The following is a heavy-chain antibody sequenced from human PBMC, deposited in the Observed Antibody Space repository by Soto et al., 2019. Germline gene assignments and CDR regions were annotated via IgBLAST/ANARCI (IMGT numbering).Heavy chain of an antibody. J-gene: IGHJ4*02. D-gene: IGHD3-22*01. V-gene: IGHV4-30-4*01. Sequence: PSETLSLTCTVSGGSIGSGDYYWSWIRQPPGKGLEWIGYIYYSGSTYYNPSLKSRVTMSVGTSKNQFSLKLSSVTAADTAVYYCARTAHYYYDSSGYLYYFDYWGQGTLVTVSS. CDR1: GGSIGSGDYY. CDR3: ARTAHYYYDSSGYLYYFDY. CDR2: IYYSGST.